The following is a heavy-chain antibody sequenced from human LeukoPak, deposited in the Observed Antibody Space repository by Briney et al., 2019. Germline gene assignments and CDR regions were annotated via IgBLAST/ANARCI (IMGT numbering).Heavy chain of an antibody. J-gene: IGHJ4*02. V-gene: IGHV3-23*01. CDR2: ISGSGDTP. Sequence: GGTLRLSCAASGFTFSSYAMSWVRQAPGKGLEWVSGISGSGDTPYYADSVKGRFTISRDNSKNTLYLQMNSLRAEDTAVYYCAKILGSYWTPGYDYWGQGTLVTVSS. CDR3: AKILGSYWTPGYDY. D-gene: IGHD1-26*01. CDR1: GFTFSSYA.